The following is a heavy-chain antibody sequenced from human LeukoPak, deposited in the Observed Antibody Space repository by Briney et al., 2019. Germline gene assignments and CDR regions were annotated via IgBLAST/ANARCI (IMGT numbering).Heavy chain of an antibody. V-gene: IGHV3-7*01. CDR3: ARERSSWYWQEYYYYYGMDV. J-gene: IGHJ6*02. D-gene: IGHD6-13*01. CDR2: IKQDGSEK. Sequence: KTGGSLRLSCAASGFTFSSYWMSWVRQAPGKGLEWVANIKQDGSEKYYVDSVKGRFTISRDNAKNSLYLQMNSLRAEDTAVYYCARERSSWYWQEYYYYYGMDVWGQGTTVTVSS. CDR1: GFTFSSYW.